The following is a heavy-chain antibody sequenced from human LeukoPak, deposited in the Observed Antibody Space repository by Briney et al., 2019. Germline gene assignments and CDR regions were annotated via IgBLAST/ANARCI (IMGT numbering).Heavy chain of an antibody. CDR3: ARECRDGYNYGY. Sequence: GGSLRLSCAASGFTLSSYWMSWVRQAPGKGLEWVANIKQDGSEKYYVDSVKGRFTISRDNAKNSLYLQMNSLRAEDTAVYYCARECRDGYNYGYWGQGTLVTVSS. V-gene: IGHV3-7*01. CDR2: IKQDGSEK. D-gene: IGHD5-24*01. J-gene: IGHJ4*02. CDR1: GFTLSSYW.